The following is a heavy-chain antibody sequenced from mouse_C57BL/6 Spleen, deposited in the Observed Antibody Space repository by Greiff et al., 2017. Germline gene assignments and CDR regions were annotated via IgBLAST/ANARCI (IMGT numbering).Heavy chain of an antibody. J-gene: IGHJ4*01. Sequence: EVKLMESGGGLVKPGGSLKLSCAASGFTFSSYAMSWVRQTPEKRLEWVATISDGGSYTYYPDNVKGRFTISRDNAKNNLYLQMSHLKSEDTAMYYCARGGWENYAMDYWGQGTSVTVSS. CDR1: GFTFSSYA. CDR2: ISDGGSYT. CDR3: ARGGWENYAMDY. V-gene: IGHV5-4*03. D-gene: IGHD2-3*01.